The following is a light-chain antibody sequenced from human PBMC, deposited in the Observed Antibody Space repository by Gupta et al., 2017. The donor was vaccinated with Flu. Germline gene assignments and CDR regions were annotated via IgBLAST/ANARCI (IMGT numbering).Light chain of an antibody. Sequence: EIVMTQSPATLSVSPGERATLSCRASQSVSSNLAWYQQKPGQAPRLLIYGASTRATGLPARFSGSSSGTEFTLTISMLNSEDFAVYYCQHYNNWPRITFGQGTRLEI. J-gene: IGKJ5*01. V-gene: IGKV3-15*01. CDR2: GAS. CDR3: QHYNNWPRIT. CDR1: QSVSSN.